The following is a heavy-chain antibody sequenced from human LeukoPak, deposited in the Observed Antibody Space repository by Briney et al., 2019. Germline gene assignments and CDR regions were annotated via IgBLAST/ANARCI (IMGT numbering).Heavy chain of an antibody. J-gene: IGHJ4*02. D-gene: IGHD6-13*01. V-gene: IGHV4-4*07. CDR1: GGSISGYY. CDR3: ARDDVGISAVGAY. Sequence: PSETLSLTCSVSGGSISGYYSSWVRQPAGKGLEWIGRFYTSRNINYNPSLKSRVSMSVDASKNKVFLKLSSVTAADTAVYYCARDDVGISAVGAYWGPGILVTVSS. CDR2: FYTSRNI.